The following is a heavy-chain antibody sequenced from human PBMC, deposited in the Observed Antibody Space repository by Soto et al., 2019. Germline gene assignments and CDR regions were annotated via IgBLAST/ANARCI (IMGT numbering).Heavy chain of an antibody. Sequence: EVQLVESGGGLVQPGGSLRLSCAASGFTFSTYSMSWVRQAPGKGLEWVSYISSSSSTIYYAGSVKGRITISRDNAKNSLYVAMNGLGAEDTAVYYCARDNGWYTLDYWGQGILVTVSS. D-gene: IGHD2-2*02. J-gene: IGHJ4*02. CDR2: ISSSSSTI. CDR3: ARDNGWYTLDY. CDR1: GFTFSTYS. V-gene: IGHV3-48*01.